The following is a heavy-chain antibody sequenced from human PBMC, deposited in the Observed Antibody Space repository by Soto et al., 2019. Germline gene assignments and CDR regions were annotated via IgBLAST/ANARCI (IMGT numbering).Heavy chain of an antibody. CDR1: GFTFGSYG. CDR3: AKEMTTNPFEY. J-gene: IGHJ4*02. Sequence: AGGSLRLSCVASGFTFGSYGMHWVRQAPGKGLEWVAYILYNGTIKSYGDSVKGRFIISRDNTKSTMYLQMNSLRAEDTATYHCAKEMTTNPFEYWGQGALVTVSS. V-gene: IGHV3-30*02. D-gene: IGHD4-17*01. CDR2: ILYNGTIK.